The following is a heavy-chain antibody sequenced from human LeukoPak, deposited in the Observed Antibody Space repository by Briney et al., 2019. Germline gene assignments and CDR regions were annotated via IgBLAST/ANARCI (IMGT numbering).Heavy chain of an antibody. CDR1: GFTFSNYA. J-gene: IGHJ3*02. CDR3: AQDVSSLIGAFYI. D-gene: IGHD2-8*01. Sequence: QTGGSLRLSCAASGFTFSNYAMGWVRQAPGKGLEWVSVISDSGGSTHYADSVKGRFTISRDNSKSTLYLQMNSLRAEDTAVYYCAQDVSSLIGAFYIWGQGTMVTVSS. V-gene: IGHV3-23*01. CDR2: ISDSGGST.